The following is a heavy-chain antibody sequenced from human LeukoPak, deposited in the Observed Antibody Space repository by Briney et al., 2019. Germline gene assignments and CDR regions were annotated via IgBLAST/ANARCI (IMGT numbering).Heavy chain of an antibody. J-gene: IGHJ4*02. CDR1: GFTFDDYA. CDR3: ARGHYYGSGSYYNGDY. Sequence: GRSLRLSCAASGFTFDDYAMHWVRQAPGKGLEWVSGISWNSGSIDYVDSVKGRFTISRDNAKNSLYLQMNSLRAEDTAVYYCARGHYYGSGSYYNGDYWGQGTLVTVSS. CDR2: ISWNSGSI. V-gene: IGHV3-9*01. D-gene: IGHD3-10*01.